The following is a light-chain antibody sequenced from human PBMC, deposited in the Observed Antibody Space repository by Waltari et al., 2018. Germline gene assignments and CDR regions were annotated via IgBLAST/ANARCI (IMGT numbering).Light chain of an antibody. CDR2: AAS. V-gene: IGKV1-39*01. Sequence: DFQMTQSPSSLSASVGDRLTIPCRASQYISTYLNWYQQKPGKGPKLLIYAASTLQSGVPSRFSGSGSGTDFTFTISSLQLEDFATYYCQQSYDTPRTFGQGTKVEVK. CDR3: QQSYDTPRT. J-gene: IGKJ1*01. CDR1: QYISTY.